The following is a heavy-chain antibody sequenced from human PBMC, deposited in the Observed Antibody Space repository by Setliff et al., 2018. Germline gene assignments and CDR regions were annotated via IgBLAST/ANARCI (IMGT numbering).Heavy chain of an antibody. V-gene: IGHV4-39*01. Sequence: SETLSLTCTVSGGSVRTSSYYWGWIRQSPGKGLEWIGSIYFTGNTYYSPSLKSRVTISADTSKNQFSLKLTSLTATDTAIYYCARHGRFYDFTDYFPNWFDPWGQGTLVT. J-gene: IGHJ5*02. CDR1: GGSVRTSSYY. CDR2: IYFTGNT. CDR3: ARHGRFYDFTDYFPNWFDP. D-gene: IGHD3-22*01.